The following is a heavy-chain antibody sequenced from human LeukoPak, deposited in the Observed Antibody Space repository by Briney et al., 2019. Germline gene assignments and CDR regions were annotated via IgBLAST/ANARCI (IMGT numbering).Heavy chain of an antibody. Sequence: GGSLRLSCAASGFTFSSYGMRWVRQAPGKGLEWVSAISGSGGSTYYADSVKGRFTISRDNSKNTLCLQMNSLRAEDTAVYYCAKAPHYYGSGNYFDYWGQGTLVTVSS. J-gene: IGHJ4*02. CDR2: ISGSGGST. V-gene: IGHV3-23*01. D-gene: IGHD3-10*01. CDR3: AKAPHYYGSGNYFDY. CDR1: GFTFSSYG.